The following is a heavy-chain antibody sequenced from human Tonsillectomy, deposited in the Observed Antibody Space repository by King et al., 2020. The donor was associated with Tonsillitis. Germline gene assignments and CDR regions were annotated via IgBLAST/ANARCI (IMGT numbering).Heavy chain of an antibody. J-gene: IGHJ4*02. CDR3: ARRAYDYLWGNYREPPFDS. CDR2: IYYSGST. V-gene: IGHV4-39*01. D-gene: IGHD3-16*02. Sequence: QLQESGPGLVKPSEALSLTCTVSGGSISINSYYWGWIRQPPGKGLEWIGSIYYSGSTYYNPSLKSRVTISVDTSKNQFSLKLSSVTAADTAVYYCARRAYDYLWGNYREPPFDSWGPGTLGTVSS. CDR1: GGSISINSYY.